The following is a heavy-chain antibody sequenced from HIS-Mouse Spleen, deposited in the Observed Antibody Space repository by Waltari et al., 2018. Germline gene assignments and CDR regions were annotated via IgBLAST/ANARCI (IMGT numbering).Heavy chain of an antibody. V-gene: IGHV4-39*07. CDR2: IYYSGRP. J-gene: IGHJ2*01. CDR1: GGSISSSSYY. Sequence: QLQLQESGPGLVKPSETLSLTCTVSGGSISSSSYYWGWIRQPPWKGLEWIGSIYYSGRPHSTPSLKSRVTISVDTSKNQFSLKLSSVTAADTAVYYCAREIPYSSSWYDWYFDLWGRGTLVTVSS. CDR3: AREIPYSSSWYDWYFDL. D-gene: IGHD6-13*01.